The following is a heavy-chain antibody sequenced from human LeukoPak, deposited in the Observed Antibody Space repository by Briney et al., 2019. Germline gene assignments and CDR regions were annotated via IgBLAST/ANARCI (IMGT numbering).Heavy chain of an antibody. CDR2: IYYSGST. CDR3: ARLRGDILTGYFVDI. D-gene: IGHD3-9*01. J-gene: IGHJ3*02. CDR1: GGSISSYY. Sequence: SETLSLTCTVSGGSISSYYWSWIRQPPGKGLEWIGYIYYSGSTNYNPSLKSRVTISVDTSKNQFSLKLSSVTAADTAVYYCARLRGDILTGYFVDIWGQGTMVTVSS. V-gene: IGHV4-59*08.